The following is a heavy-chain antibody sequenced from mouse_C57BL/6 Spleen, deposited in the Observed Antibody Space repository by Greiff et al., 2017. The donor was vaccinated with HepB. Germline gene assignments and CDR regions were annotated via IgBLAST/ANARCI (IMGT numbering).Heavy chain of an antibody. V-gene: IGHV1-53*01. Sequence: QVQLQQPGTELVKPGASVKLSCKAFGYTSTSYWMHWVKQRPGQGLEWIGNINPSNGGTNYNEKFKSKATLTVDKSSSTAYMQLSSLTSEDSAVYYCARAPYYYGSSYGYWGQGTTLTVSS. CDR3: ARAPYYYGSSYGY. D-gene: IGHD1-1*01. CDR1: GYTSTSYW. J-gene: IGHJ2*01. CDR2: INPSNGGT.